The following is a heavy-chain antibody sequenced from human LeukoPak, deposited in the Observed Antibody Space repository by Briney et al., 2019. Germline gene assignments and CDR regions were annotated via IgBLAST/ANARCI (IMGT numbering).Heavy chain of an antibody. V-gene: IGHV3-48*03. CDR3: ARSRRAFHYDYDY. CDR2: LSYSGNSV. J-gene: IGHJ4*02. CDR1: GFTFSIYD. Sequence: PGGSLRLSCSASGFTFSIYDMNWVRQAPGKGLEWISYLSYSGNSVYYADSVKGRFSISRDNAKNLLFLQMNSLRAEDTAVYYCARSRRAFHYDYDYWGPGMLVAVSS. D-gene: IGHD3-16*01.